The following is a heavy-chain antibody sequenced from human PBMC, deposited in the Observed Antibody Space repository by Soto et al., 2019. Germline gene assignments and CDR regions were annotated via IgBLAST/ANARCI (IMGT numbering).Heavy chain of an antibody. CDR3: ARESPLGYCSGGSCYSGGYFDY. J-gene: IGHJ4*02. CDR2: IYYSGST. Sequence: SETLSLTCTVSGGSISSGDYYWSWIRQPPGKGLEWIGYIYYSGSTYYNPSLKSRVTISVDTSKNQFSLKLSSVTAADTAVYYCARESPLGYCSGGSCYSGGYFDYWGQGTLVTVSS. CDR1: GGSISSGDYY. D-gene: IGHD2-15*01. V-gene: IGHV4-30-4*01.